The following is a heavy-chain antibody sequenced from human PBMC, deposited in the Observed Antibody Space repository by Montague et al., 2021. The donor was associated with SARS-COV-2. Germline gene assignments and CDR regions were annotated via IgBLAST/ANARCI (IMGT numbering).Heavy chain of an antibody. Sequence: SETLSLTCTVSGGSISSTDHFWGWIRQPPGKGLEWIGSIYYTGSTFYTPSLKSRVTISVDTSKNEFSLKLTSVTATDTAVYYCARNEEGYGYFDLWGRGTLVTVSS. J-gene: IGHJ2*01. CDR1: GGSISSTDHF. CDR3: ARNEEGYGYFDL. D-gene: IGHD1-1*01. CDR2: IYYTGST. V-gene: IGHV4-39*01.